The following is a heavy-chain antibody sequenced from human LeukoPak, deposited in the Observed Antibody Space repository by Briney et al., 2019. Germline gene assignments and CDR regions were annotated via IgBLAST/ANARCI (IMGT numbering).Heavy chain of an antibody. Sequence: ASVKVSCKASGYTFTSYGISWVRQAPGQGLEWMGWISAYNGNTNYAQKLQGRVTMTTDTSTSTVYMELSSLRSEDTAVYYCARGYSSGWYTDLIVDFDYWGQGTLVTVSS. V-gene: IGHV1-18*01. CDR3: ARGYSSGWYTDLIVDFDY. CDR1: GYTFTSYG. J-gene: IGHJ4*02. CDR2: ISAYNGNT. D-gene: IGHD6-19*01.